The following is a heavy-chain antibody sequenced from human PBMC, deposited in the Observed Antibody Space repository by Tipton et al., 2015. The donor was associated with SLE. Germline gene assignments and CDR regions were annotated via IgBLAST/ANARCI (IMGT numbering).Heavy chain of an antibody. Sequence: SLRLSCAASGFTFSSYSMNWVRQAPGKGLEWVSSISSSSSYIYYADSVKGRFTISRDNAKNSLYLQMNSLRAEDTAVYYCVRALDCGGDCSTYWYFDLWGRGTLVTVSS. CDR1: GFTFSSYS. CDR3: VRALDCGGDCSTYWYFDL. J-gene: IGHJ2*01. CDR2: ISSSSSYI. V-gene: IGHV3-21*01. D-gene: IGHD2-21*01.